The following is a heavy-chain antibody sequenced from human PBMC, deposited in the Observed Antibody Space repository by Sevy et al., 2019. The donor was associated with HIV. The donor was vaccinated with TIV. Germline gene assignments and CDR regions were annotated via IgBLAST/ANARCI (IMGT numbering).Heavy chain of an antibody. Sequence: GGSLRLSCAASGFTFSSYAMSWVRQAPGKGLEWVSAISGSGSSTYYADSVKGRFTISRDNSKNTLYLQMNSLRAEDTAVYYCAKDLLEWAKTWGENYFDYWGQGTLVTVSS. CDR2: ISGSGSST. CDR3: AKDLLEWAKTWGENYFDY. V-gene: IGHV3-23*01. CDR1: GFTFSSYA. J-gene: IGHJ4*02. D-gene: IGHD3-3*01.